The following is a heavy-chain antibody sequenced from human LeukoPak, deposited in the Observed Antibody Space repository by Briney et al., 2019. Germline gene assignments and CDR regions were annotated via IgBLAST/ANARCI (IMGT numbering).Heavy chain of an antibody. V-gene: IGHV3-33*01. Sequence: GGSLRLSCAASGFTFSSYGMHWVRQAPGKGLEWVAVIWYDGSNKYYADSVKGRFTISRDNSKNTLYLQMSSLRAEDTAVYYCARDLYSSSWYGAFDIWGQGTMVTVSS. J-gene: IGHJ3*02. CDR1: GFTFSSYG. CDR2: IWYDGSNK. CDR3: ARDLYSSSWYGAFDI. D-gene: IGHD6-13*01.